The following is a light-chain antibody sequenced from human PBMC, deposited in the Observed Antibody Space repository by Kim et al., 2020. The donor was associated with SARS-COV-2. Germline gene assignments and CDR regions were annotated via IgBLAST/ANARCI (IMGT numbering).Light chain of an antibody. CDR2: SAS. CDR1: HSVIST. J-gene: IGKJ4*01. Sequence: VSPAENAPPSPRASHSVISTLSWYQQKAGQAPTRPTYSASTRATGIPARFSGTVSGTEFTLTISSLQSEEFAVYSCQQYNNWPLPFVGGTKVDIK. CDR3: QQYNNWPLP. V-gene: IGKV3D-15*01.